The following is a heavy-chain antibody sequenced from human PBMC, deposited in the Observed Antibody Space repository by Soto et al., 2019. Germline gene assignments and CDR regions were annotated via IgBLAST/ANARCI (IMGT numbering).Heavy chain of an antibody. CDR3: ARGDYYDTSGPFSDAFDI. V-gene: IGHV3-7*04. J-gene: IGHJ3*02. CDR1: GFTFSSYW. D-gene: IGHD3-22*01. CDR2: IKPDGSQK. Sequence: GGSLRLSCAASGFTFSSYWMSWVRQAPGKGLEWVANIKPDGSQKWYVDSVKGRFTISRDNAKKSLYLQMNSLRAEDTAVYYCARGDYYDTSGPFSDAFDIWGQGTMVTVS.